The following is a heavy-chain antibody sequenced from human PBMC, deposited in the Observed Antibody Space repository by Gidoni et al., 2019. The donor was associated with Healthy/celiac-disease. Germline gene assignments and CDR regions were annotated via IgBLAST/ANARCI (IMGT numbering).Heavy chain of an antibody. Sequence: VQLVPSGAELKQPGESLQISCTGSGSSFTSSWLGGVRQKPGKGLEWMGIIYPGDSDTKYSPTFQGQDTISADKSISTAYLQWSSLKASDTAMYCCARRGRGDSNYFDYWGQGTLVTVSS. CDR3: ARRGRGDSNYFDY. CDR2: IYPGDSDT. CDR1: GSSFTSSW. D-gene: IGHD2-21*01. J-gene: IGHJ4*02. V-gene: IGHV5-51*01.